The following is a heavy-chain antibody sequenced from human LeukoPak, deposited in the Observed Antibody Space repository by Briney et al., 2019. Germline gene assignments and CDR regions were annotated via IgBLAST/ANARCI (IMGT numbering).Heavy chain of an antibody. V-gene: IGHV4-4*07. Sequence: SETLSLTCTVSGGPIGSYYWSWIRQPAGKGLEWIGRIYSSGTTNYNPSLKSRVTMSVDTSKNQFSLKVSSVTAADTAMYYCARMYSGTYGGIDYWGQGTLVTVSS. D-gene: IGHD1-26*01. CDR3: ARMYSGTYGGIDY. CDR1: GGPIGSYY. J-gene: IGHJ4*02. CDR2: IYSSGTT.